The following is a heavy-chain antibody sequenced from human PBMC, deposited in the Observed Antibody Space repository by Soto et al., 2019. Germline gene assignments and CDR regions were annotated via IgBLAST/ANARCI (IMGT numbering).Heavy chain of an antibody. D-gene: IGHD4-17*01. CDR3: ARPRPWDRGTTVIEGGFDP. CDR2: INHSGST. Sequence: SETLSLTCAVYGGSFSGYYWSWIRQPPGKGLEWIGEINHSGSTNYNPSLKSRVTISVDTSKNQFSLKLSSVTAADTAVYYCARPRPWDRGTTVIEGGFDPWGQGTLVTVSS. CDR1: GGSFSGYY. V-gene: IGHV4-34*01. J-gene: IGHJ5*02.